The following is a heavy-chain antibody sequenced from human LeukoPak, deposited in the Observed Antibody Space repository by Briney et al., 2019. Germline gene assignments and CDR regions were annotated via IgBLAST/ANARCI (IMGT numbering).Heavy chain of an antibody. D-gene: IGHD4-11*01. J-gene: IGHJ5*02. CDR3: ARLHQFWFDP. V-gene: IGHV4-4*09. CDR1: GGSTSSYY. CDR2: IYTSGST. Sequence: SETLSLTCTVSGGSTSSYYWSWIRQPPGKGLEWIGYIYTSGSTNYNPSLKSRVTISVDTSKNQFSLKLSSVTAADTAVYYCARLHQFWFDPWGQGTLVTVSS.